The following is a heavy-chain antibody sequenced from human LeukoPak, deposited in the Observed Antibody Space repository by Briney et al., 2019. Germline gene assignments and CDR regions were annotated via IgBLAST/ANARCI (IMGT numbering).Heavy chain of an antibody. CDR3: ATSLPLDWYFDL. J-gene: IGHJ2*01. CDR1: GGSISTYY. Sequence: SETLSLTCTVSGGSISTYYWSWIRQPPGKRLEWIGYIFHSGSTNYNPSLRGRVTISVDTSKNQFSLKLSSVAAADTAVYYCATSLPLDWYFDLWGRGTLVSVSS. CDR2: IFHSGST. V-gene: IGHV4-59*08. D-gene: IGHD5/OR15-5a*01.